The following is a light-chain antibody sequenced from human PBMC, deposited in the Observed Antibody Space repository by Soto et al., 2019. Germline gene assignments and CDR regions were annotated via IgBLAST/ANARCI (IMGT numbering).Light chain of an antibody. CDR2: EVN. Sequence: QSALTQPPSASGSPGQSVAISCTGTSSDVGATDYVSWYQQHSGKAPKLLLYEVNKRPSGVPDRFSGSKSGNTASLTVSALQADDEADYYFISPAGASNVLGTGTKLTVL. V-gene: IGLV2-8*01. CDR3: ISPAGASNV. J-gene: IGLJ1*01. CDR1: SSDVGATDY.